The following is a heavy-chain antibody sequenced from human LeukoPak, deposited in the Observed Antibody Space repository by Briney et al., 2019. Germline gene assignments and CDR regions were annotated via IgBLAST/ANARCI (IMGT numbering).Heavy chain of an antibody. D-gene: IGHD6-19*01. CDR3: AKDFDSSGWYGYYYYYYYMDV. CDR1: GFTFSNFG. Sequence: PGGSLRLSCAASGFTFSNFGMHWVRQAPGKGLEWVAFIRYDGSNKYYADSVKGRFTISRDNSKNTLYLQMNSLRAEDTAVYYCAKDFDSSGWYGYYYYYYYMDVWGKGTTVTISS. J-gene: IGHJ6*03. V-gene: IGHV3-30*02. CDR2: IRYDGSNK.